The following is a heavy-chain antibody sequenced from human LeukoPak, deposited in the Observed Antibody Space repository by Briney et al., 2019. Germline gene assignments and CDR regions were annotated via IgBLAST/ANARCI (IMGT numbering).Heavy chain of an antibody. CDR3: ARWRRYDFWSGYFFDY. V-gene: IGHV4-34*01. CDR2: INHSGST. CDR1: GGSFSGYY. J-gene: IGHJ4*02. D-gene: IGHD3-3*01. Sequence: SGTLTLTCAVYGGSFSGYYWSWIRQPPGKGLEWIGEINHSGSTNYNPSLKSRVTISVDTSKNQFSLKLSSVTAADTAVYYCARWRRYDFWSGYFFDYWGQGTLVTVSS.